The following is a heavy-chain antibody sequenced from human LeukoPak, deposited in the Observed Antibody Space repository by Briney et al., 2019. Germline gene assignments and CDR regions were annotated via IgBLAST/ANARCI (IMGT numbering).Heavy chain of an antibody. CDR3: ARGPAFWYLDL. CDR1: GYALTSYD. CDR2: MNPNSGDT. J-gene: IGHJ2*01. Sequence: GASVKVSCKASGYALTSYDINWVRQATGQGLEWMGWMNPNSGDTVYAQNFQDRVTMTRDTSKTTAYLELSSLRSEDTAVYYCARGPAFWYLDLWGRGTLVTVSS. V-gene: IGHV1-8*01.